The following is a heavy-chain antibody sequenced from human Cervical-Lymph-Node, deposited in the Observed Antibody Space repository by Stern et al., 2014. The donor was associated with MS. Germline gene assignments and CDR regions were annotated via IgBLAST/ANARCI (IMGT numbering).Heavy chain of an antibody. D-gene: IGHD3-16*01. Sequence: QVQLVQSGGGLVKPGGSLRLSCAASGFTFSDYYMSWIRPAPGKGLEWVSYIGRTIYYADSVKGRFTISRDNAKNSLYLQMKSLRAEDTAVYYCLGESAYPSLIALGEEDKMDIWGQGTTVTVSS. CDR1: GFTFSDYY. J-gene: IGHJ6*02. V-gene: IGHV3-11*01. CDR2: IGRTI. CDR3: LGESAYPSLIALGEEDKMDI.